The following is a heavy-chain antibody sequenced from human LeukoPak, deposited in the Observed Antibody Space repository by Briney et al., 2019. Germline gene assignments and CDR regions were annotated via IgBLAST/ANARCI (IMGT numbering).Heavy chain of an antibody. CDR3: ARDLSGSGSYYNFSWFDP. CDR2: ISSSSSYI. D-gene: IGHD3-10*01. CDR1: GFTFSSYS. J-gene: IGHJ5*02. Sequence: GGSLRLPCAASGFTFSSYSMNWVRQAPGKGLEWVSSISSSSSYIYYADSVKGRFTISRDNAKNSLYLQMNSLRAEDTAVYYCARDLSGSGSYYNFSWFDPWGQGTLVTVSS. V-gene: IGHV3-21*01.